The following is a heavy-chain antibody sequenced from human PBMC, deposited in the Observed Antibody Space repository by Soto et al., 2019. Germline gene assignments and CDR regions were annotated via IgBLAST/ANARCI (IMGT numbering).Heavy chain of an antibody. J-gene: IGHJ6*02. D-gene: IGHD1-26*01. CDR3: AKTRKVGAKSTSGMDV. Sequence: SLRLSCAASGFTFSSYGMHWVRQAPGKGLEWVAVISYDGSNKYYADSVKGRFTISRDNSKNTLYLQMNSLRAEDAAVYYCAKTRKVGAKSTSGMDVWGQGTTVTVSS. CDR1: GFTFSSYG. V-gene: IGHV3-30*18. CDR2: ISYDGSNK.